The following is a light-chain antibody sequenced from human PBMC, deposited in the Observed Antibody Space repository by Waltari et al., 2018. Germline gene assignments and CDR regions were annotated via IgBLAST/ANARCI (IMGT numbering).Light chain of an antibody. CDR1: HSVNTD. J-gene: IGKJ5*01. CDR3: QQYNTWPSVT. V-gene: IGKV3-15*01. Sequence: EMVMTQSPASLSVSPGETATLSCRASHSVNTDLAWYQQKPGKTPRHFNYGASTRTTYVPARLSGSGSGTECTLTISSLQSEDFAVYYCQQYNTWPSVTFGQGTRLQIK. CDR2: GAS.